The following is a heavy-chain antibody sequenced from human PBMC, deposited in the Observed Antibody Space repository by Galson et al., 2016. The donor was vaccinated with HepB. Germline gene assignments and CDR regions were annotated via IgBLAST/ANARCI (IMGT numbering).Heavy chain of an antibody. CDR1: GFTFSTYS. V-gene: IGHV3-30*03. J-gene: IGHJ1*01. CDR2: ISDDGTNK. D-gene: IGHD6-19*01. CDR3: VAGKEYFQH. Sequence: SLRLSCAASGFTFSTYSMNWVRQRPGKGLDWVSAISDDGTNKYYADSMKGRFTISRDNSKNTLSLQMNSLRAEDTAVYYCVAGKEYFQHWGQGTLVTVSS.